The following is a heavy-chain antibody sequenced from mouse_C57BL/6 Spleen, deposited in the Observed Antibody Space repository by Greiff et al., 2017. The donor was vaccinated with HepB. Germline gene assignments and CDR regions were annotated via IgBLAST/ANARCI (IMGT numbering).Heavy chain of an antibody. CDR3: VRATTVVAKGGYFDY. J-gene: IGHJ2*01. V-gene: IGHV10-3*01. CDR2: IRSKSSNYAT. D-gene: IGHD1-1*01. CDR1: GFTFNTYA. Sequence: DVKLVESGGGLVQPKGSLKLSCAASGFTFNTYAMHWVRQAPGKGLEWVARIRSKSSNYATYYADSVKDRFTISRDDSQSMLYLQMNNLKTEDTAMYYCVRATTVVAKGGYFDYWGQGTTLTVSS.